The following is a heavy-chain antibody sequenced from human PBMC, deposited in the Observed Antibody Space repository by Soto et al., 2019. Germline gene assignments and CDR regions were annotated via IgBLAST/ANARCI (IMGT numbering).Heavy chain of an antibody. CDR3: VRDRGFTDAFEI. V-gene: IGHV6-1*01. CDR2: TYYRSNWYT. J-gene: IGHJ3*02. CDR1: GDSVSTNSAT. Sequence: SQTLSLTCAISGDSVSTNSATWDWIRQSPSRGLEWLGRTYYRSNWYTDYAVSVKGRITISPDTSNNQLSLQLNSVTPDDTAVYYCVRDRGFTDAFEIWGQGTMVTVSS. D-gene: IGHD2-15*01.